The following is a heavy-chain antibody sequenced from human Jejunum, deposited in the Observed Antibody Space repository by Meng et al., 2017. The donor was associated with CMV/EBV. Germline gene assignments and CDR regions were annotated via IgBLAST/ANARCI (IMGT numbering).Heavy chain of an antibody. J-gene: IGHJ4*02. CDR2: MYSSGST. Sequence: VSGGSISTGSYYWSWIRQPAGKGLEWIGRMYSSGSTNYNPSLKSRVTISGDTSKNQFSLTLTSVTAADTAVYYCARDSAAGMSGYEYWGQGTLVTVSS. CDR1: GGSISTGSYY. V-gene: IGHV4-61*02. D-gene: IGHD6-19*01. CDR3: ARDSAAGMSGYEY.